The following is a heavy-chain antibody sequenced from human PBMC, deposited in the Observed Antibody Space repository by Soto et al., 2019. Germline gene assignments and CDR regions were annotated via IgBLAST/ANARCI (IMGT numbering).Heavy chain of an antibody. CDR3: ARDGYITMVRASYYYGMDV. V-gene: IGHV1-18*01. Sequence: ASAKVSCKASGYTFTSYGIIWVRQAPGQGLEWMGWISAYNGNTNYAQKLQGRVTMTTDTSTSTAYMELRSLRSDDTAVYYCARDGYITMVRASYYYGMDVWGQGTTVTVSS. CDR1: GYTFTSYG. CDR2: ISAYNGNT. D-gene: IGHD3-10*01. J-gene: IGHJ6*02.